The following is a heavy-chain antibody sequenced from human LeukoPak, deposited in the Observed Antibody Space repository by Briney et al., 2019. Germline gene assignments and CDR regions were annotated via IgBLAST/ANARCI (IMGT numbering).Heavy chain of an antibody. CDR1: GGSISSYY. V-gene: IGHV4-59*01. CDR3: ARIGSWVVPAASLYYYYMDV. Sequence: SETLSLTCTVSGGSISSYYWSWIRQPPGKGLEWIGYIYYSGSTNYNPSLKSRVTISVDTSKNQFSLKLSSVTAADTAVYYCARIGSWVVPAASLYYYYMDVWGKGTTVTVSS. CDR2: IYYSGST. D-gene: IGHD2-2*01. J-gene: IGHJ6*03.